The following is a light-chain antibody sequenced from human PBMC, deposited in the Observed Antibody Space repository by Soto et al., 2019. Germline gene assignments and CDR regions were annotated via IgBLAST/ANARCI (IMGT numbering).Light chain of an antibody. CDR3: CSYAGSYSVV. Sequence: QSALTQPRSVSESPGQSVTISCTGTSSDVGGYNYVSWYQHHPGKAPKLMIYDVSKRPSGVPYRFSGSKSGNTASLTISGPQAEDEADYYCCSYAGSYSVVFGGGTKLTVL. CDR1: SSDVGGYNY. J-gene: IGLJ2*01. CDR2: DVS. V-gene: IGLV2-11*01.